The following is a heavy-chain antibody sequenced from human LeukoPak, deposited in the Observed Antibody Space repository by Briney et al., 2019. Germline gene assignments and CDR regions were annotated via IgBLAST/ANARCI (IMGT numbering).Heavy chain of an antibody. Sequence: PSETLSLTCTVSGGSISSGGYYWSWIRQHPGKSLEWIGYIYYSGSTYYNPSLKSRVTISVDTSKNQFSLKLSSVTAADTAVYYCAREQWGSYYDSLRADAFDIWGQGTMVTVSS. CDR2: IYYSGST. CDR1: GGSISSGGYY. D-gene: IGHD3-22*01. J-gene: IGHJ3*02. V-gene: IGHV4-31*03. CDR3: AREQWGSYYDSLRADAFDI.